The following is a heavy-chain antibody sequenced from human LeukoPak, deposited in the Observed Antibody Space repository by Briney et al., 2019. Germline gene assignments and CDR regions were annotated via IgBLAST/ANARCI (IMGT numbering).Heavy chain of an antibody. CDR2: ISGSGGST. V-gene: IGHV3-23*01. D-gene: IGHD6-19*01. J-gene: IGHJ4*02. CDR3: ARVGIAVAFVDY. CDR1: GFTFSSYA. Sequence: QAGGSLRLSCAASGFTFSSYAMSWVRQAPGKGLEWVSAISGSGGSTYYADSVKGRFTISRDNSKNTLYLQMNSLRAEDTAVYYCARVGIAVAFVDYWGQGTLVTVSS.